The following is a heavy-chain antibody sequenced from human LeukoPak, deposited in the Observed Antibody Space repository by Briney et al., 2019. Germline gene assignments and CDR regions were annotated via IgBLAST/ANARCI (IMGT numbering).Heavy chain of an antibody. V-gene: IGHV4-59*06. Sequence: PSETLSLTCTVSGGSISSYYWSWIRQHPGKGLEWIGYIYYSGSTYYNPSLKSRVTISVDTSKNQFSLKLSSVTAADTAVYYCARAITMSWFDPWGQGTLVTVSS. D-gene: IGHD3-22*01. CDR1: GGSISSYY. J-gene: IGHJ5*02. CDR3: ARAITMSWFDP. CDR2: IYYSGST.